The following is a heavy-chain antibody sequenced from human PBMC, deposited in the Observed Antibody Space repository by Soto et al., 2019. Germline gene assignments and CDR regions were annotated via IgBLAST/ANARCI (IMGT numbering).Heavy chain of an antibody. Sequence: SVKVSCKASGGTFSSYAISWVRQAPGQGLEWMGGIIPIFGTANYAQKFQGRVTITADESTSTAYMELSSLRSEDTAVYYCARGILHDYGGPNWFDPWGQGTLVTVSS. D-gene: IGHD4-17*01. CDR1: GGTFSSYA. CDR2: IIPIFGTA. V-gene: IGHV1-69*13. CDR3: ARGILHDYGGPNWFDP. J-gene: IGHJ5*02.